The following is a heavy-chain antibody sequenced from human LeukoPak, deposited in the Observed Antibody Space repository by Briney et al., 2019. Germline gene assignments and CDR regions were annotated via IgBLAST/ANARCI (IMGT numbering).Heavy chain of an antibody. CDR3: ATDFVGARIAVAGTWLFY. CDR2: FDPEDGET. J-gene: IGHJ4*02. D-gene: IGHD6-19*01. CDR1: GYTLTELS. Sequence: ASVKVSCKVSGYTLTELSMHWVRQAPGKGLEWMGGFDPEDGETIYAQKFQGRVTLTEDTSTDTAYMELSSLRSEDTAVYYCATDFVGARIAVAGTWLFYWGQGTLVTVSS. V-gene: IGHV1-24*01.